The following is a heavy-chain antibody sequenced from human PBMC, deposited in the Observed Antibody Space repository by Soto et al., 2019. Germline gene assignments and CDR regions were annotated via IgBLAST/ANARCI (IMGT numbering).Heavy chain of an antibody. CDR2: ISSSGSTI. D-gene: IGHD3-16*02. V-gene: IGHV3-48*03. Sequence: QPGGSLRLSCAASGFTFNGYEMNWVRQAPGKGLEWVSYISSSGSTIYYADSVKGRFTISRDNAKNSLYLQMNSLRAEDTAVYYFARDLRSRGPYYVWGSYRSPDAFDIWGQGTMVTVSS. CDR1: GFTFNGYE. J-gene: IGHJ3*02. CDR3: ARDLRSRGPYYVWGSYRSPDAFDI.